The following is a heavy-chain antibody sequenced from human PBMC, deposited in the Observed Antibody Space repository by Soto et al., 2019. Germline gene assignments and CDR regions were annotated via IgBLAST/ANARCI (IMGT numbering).Heavy chain of an antibody. Sequence: ETLSLTCTVSGGSISSYYWSWIRQPPGKGLEWIGYIYYSGSTNYNPSLRSRVTISVDTSKNQFSLKLSSVTAADTAVYYCARDRGIWGAFDIWGQGTMVTVS. CDR3: ARDRGIWGAFDI. CDR2: IYYSGST. CDR1: GGSISSYY. V-gene: IGHV4-59*01. D-gene: IGHD3-10*01. J-gene: IGHJ3*02.